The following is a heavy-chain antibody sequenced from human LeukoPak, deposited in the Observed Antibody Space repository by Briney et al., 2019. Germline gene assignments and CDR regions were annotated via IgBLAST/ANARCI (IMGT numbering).Heavy chain of an antibody. J-gene: IGHJ4*02. CDR2: IYYSGNT. CDR1: GASISSGSHY. CDR3: ARGYSGSYGY. V-gene: IGHV4-39*01. Sequence: SETLSLTCTVSGASISSGSHYWGWIRQPPGKGLEYIGSIYYSGNTYYNPSLKSRATISVDTSKNQFSLKLSSVTAPDTALYYCARGYSGSYGYWGQGTLVTVSS. D-gene: IGHD1-26*01.